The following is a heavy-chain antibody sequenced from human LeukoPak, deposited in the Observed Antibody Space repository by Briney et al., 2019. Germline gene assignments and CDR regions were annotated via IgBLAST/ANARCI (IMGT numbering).Heavy chain of an antibody. V-gene: IGHV4-38-2*01. CDR3: ARLSSGSYYPNDY. Sequence: SETLSLTCAVSGYSISSGYYWGWIRQPPGKGLEWIGSIYHSGSTYYNPSLKSRVTITVDTSKNQFSLKLSSVTAADTAVYYCARLSSGSYYPNDYWGQGTLVTVS. J-gene: IGHJ4*02. D-gene: IGHD3-10*02. CDR1: GYSISSGYY. CDR2: IYHSGST.